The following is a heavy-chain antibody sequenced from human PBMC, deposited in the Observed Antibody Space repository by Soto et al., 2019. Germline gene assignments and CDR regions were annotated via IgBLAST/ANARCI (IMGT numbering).Heavy chain of an antibody. Sequence: ASETLSLTCTVSGGSTSSYYWSWIRQPPGMGLEWIGYISSSGITDYNPSLKSRVTISVGTPKNQFPLNLNSVTAADTAVYYCGSGRWLALPGYWGQGTLVTVSS. V-gene: IGHV4-59*01. J-gene: IGHJ4*02. CDR1: GGSTSSYY. CDR3: GSGRWLALPGY. CDR2: ISSSGIT. D-gene: IGHD5-12*01.